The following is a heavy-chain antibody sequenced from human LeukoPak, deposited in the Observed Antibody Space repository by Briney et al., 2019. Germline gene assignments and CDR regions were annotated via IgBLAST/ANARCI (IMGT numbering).Heavy chain of an antibody. CDR1: GFIFSPYA. Sequence: PGGSLRLSCAASGFIFSPYAMNWVRQAPGKGLEWVSAISGSGGSTYYADSVKGRLTISRDNSKNTLYLQMNSLRAEDTAVYYCANPSGDSSGSFDYWGQGTLVTVSS. CDR2: ISGSGGST. CDR3: ANPSGDSSGSFDY. D-gene: IGHD6-19*01. J-gene: IGHJ4*02. V-gene: IGHV3-23*01.